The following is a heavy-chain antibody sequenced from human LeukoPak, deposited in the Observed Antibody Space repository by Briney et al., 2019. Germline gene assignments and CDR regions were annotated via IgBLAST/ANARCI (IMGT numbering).Heavy chain of an antibody. J-gene: IGHJ4*02. D-gene: IGHD5-24*01. CDR3: ARGLSSGYRYGRDGYNCAY. V-gene: IGHV1-46*01. CDR2: INPIDGSA. CDR1: GYTFTSYY. Sequence: ASVKVSCKASGYTFTSYYMHWVRQAPGQGLEWMGTINPIDGSATYAQKFQGRVTMTRDTSTSTVYMELSSLRSEDTAVYYCARGLSSGYRYGRDGYNCAYWGQGTLVTVSS.